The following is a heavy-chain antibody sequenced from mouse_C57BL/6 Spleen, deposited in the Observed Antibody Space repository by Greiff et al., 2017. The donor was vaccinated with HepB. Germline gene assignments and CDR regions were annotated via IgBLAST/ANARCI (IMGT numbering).Heavy chain of an antibody. J-gene: IGHJ2*01. Sequence: EVNVVESGGGLVKPGGSLKLSCAASGFTFSSYAMSWVRQTPEKRLEWVATISDGGSYTYYPDNVKGRFTISRDNAKNNLYLQMSHLKSEDTAMYYCARDRGLLWSDYWGQGTTLTVSS. CDR1: GFTFSSYA. CDR2: ISDGGSYT. V-gene: IGHV5-4*01. CDR3: ARDRGLLWSDY. D-gene: IGHD2-1*01.